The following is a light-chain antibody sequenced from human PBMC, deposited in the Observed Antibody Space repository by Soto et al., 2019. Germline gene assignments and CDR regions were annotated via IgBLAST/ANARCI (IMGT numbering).Light chain of an antibody. CDR3: CSYAGSSTYVV. J-gene: IGLJ2*01. CDR1: RSDVGSYNL. CDR2: EGS. Sequence: QSALTQPASVSGSPGQSITISCTGTRSDVGSYNLVSWYQQYPGKAPKLTIYEGSKRPSGVSNRFSGSKSGNTASLTISGLQAEDEADYYCCSYAGSSTYVVFGGGTKVTVL. V-gene: IGLV2-23*01.